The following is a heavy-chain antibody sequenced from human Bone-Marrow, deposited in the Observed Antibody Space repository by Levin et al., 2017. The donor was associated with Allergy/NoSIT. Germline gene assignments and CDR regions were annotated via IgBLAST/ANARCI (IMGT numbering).Heavy chain of an antibody. Sequence: SETLSLTCTISGGSMSGSYWSWIRQPPGKGLEWLGYIYHTGSTSYNPSLKSRVTMSIDTSKNQFSLRLTSVSAADTALYFCAREQAVATFFRDAFDMWGQGTMVTVSS. D-gene: IGHD6-19*01. CDR2: IYHTGST. V-gene: IGHV4-59*01. CDR1: GGSMSGSY. CDR3: AREQAVATFFRDAFDM. J-gene: IGHJ3*02.